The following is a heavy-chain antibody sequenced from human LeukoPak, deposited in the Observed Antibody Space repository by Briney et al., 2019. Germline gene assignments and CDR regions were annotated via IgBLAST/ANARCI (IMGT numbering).Heavy chain of an antibody. D-gene: IGHD4-17*01. J-gene: IGHJ3*02. CDR3: AHSGTVTTPHDAFDI. V-gene: IGHV2-5*01. CDR1: GFSLSTSGVG. Sequence: ESGPTLVKPTQPLTLTCTFSGFSLSTSGVGVGWIRQPPEKALEWLALIYWNDDKRYSPSLKSRLTITKDTSKNQVVLTMTNMDPVDTATYYCAHSGTVTTPHDAFDIWGQGTMVTVSS. CDR2: IYWNDDK.